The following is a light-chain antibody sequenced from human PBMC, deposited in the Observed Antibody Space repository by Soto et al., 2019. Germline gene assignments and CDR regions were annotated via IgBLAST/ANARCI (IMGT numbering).Light chain of an antibody. CDR3: QQSYSTLMYT. CDR2: AAS. Sequence: DIQMTQNPSSLSSSVGDRVTITCRASQTITIYLNWYQQKPGKAPKLLIYAASNLQSGVPSRFSGSGSGTDFSLTISSLQPEDSATYFCQQSYSTLMYTFGQGTKVDI. CDR1: QTITIY. J-gene: IGKJ2*01. V-gene: IGKV1-39*01.